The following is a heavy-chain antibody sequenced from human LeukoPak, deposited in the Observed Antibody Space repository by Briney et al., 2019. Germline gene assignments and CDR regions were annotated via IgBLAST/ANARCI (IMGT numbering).Heavy chain of an antibody. CDR1: GFTFDDYA. V-gene: IGHV3-9*03. J-gene: IGHJ4*02. Sequence: GGSLRLSCAASGFTFDDYAMHWVRQAPGKGLEWVSGINWNSGNIGYTDSVKGRFTVSKDNAKNSLHLQMNSLRAEDMALYYCAKGQYSSLSSALDYWGQGTLVTVSS. D-gene: IGHD6-19*01. CDR2: INWNSGNI. CDR3: AKGQYSSLSSALDY.